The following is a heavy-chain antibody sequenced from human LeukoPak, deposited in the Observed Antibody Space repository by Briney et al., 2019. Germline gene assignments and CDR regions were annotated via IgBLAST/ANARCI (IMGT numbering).Heavy chain of an antibody. CDR2: IYHSGST. CDR3: ARDITIFGPAGGFDY. CDR1: GYSISSGYY. D-gene: IGHD3-3*01. J-gene: IGHJ4*02. Sequence: SETLSLTCTVSGYSISSGYYWGWIRQPPGKGLEWIGSIYHSGSTYYNPSPKSRVTISVDTSKNQFSLKLSSVTAADTAVYYCARDITIFGPAGGFDYWGQGTLVTVSS. V-gene: IGHV4-38-2*02.